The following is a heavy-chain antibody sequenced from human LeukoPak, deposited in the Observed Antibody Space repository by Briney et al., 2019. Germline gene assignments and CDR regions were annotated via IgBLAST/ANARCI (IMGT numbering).Heavy chain of an antibody. V-gene: IGHV4-59*01. D-gene: IGHD6-13*01. CDR1: GGSISSYY. CDR2: IYYSGST. CDR3: ARYDYSISWYISDY. J-gene: IGHJ4*02. Sequence: PSETLSLTCTVSGGSISSYYWSWIRQPPGKGLEWIGYIYYSGSTNYNPSLKSRVTISVDTSKNQFSLKLISVTAADTAVYYCARYDYSISWYISDYWGQGTLVTVSS.